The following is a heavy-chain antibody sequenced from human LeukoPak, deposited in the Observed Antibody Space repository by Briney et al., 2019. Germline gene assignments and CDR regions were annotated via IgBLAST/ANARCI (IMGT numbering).Heavy chain of an antibody. V-gene: IGHV4-38-2*02. J-gene: IGHJ4*02. CDR2: IYYSGST. CDR3: ARDPGYSGYFDY. Sequence: PSETLSLTCTVSGYSISSSYYWGWIRQPPGKGLEWIGSIYYSGSTYYNPSLKSRVTISVDTSKNQFSLKLSSVTAADTAVYYCARDPGYSGYFDYWGQGTLVTVSS. D-gene: IGHD5-12*01. CDR1: GYSISSSYY.